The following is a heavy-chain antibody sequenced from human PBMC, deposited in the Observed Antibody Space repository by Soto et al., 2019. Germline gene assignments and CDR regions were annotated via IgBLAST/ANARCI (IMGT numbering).Heavy chain of an antibody. V-gene: IGHV1-69*02. CDR3: ASSYGSGYRAFDY. D-gene: IGHD3-10*01. J-gene: IGHJ4*02. Sequence: QVQLVQSGAEVKKPGSSVRVSCKASGDTFTFYSINWVRQAPGLGLEWMGRINPILSISNYAQRFQGRVTMTADKSTSTAYMELSSLRSEDTAMYDCASSYGSGYRAFDYWGQGALVTVSS. CDR1: GDTFTFYS. CDR2: INPILSIS.